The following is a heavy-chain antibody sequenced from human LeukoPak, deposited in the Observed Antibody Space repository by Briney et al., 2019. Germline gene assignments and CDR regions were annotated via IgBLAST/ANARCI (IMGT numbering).Heavy chain of an antibody. Sequence: GGSLRLSCAASGFTFSGYSMNWVRQAPGKGLEWVSYISSSSTTIYYADSVKGRFTISRDNAKNSLYLQMNSLRAEDTAVYYCAKEQTTGTTALDYWGQGTLVTVSS. J-gene: IGHJ4*02. CDR2: ISSSSTTI. CDR3: AKEQTTGTTALDY. V-gene: IGHV3-48*04. CDR1: GFTFSGYS. D-gene: IGHD1-1*01.